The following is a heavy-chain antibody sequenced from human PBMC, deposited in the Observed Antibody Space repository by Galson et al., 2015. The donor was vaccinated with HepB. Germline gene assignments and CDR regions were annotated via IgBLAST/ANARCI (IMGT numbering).Heavy chain of an antibody. D-gene: IGHD6-19*01. Sequence: ETLSLTCTVSGGSISTYNWSWIRQSAGKGLEWIGRVYRTGSTNYNPSLKSRVTMSVDTSKKQFSLRLRFVTAADTAVYYCARDLPSWLVSDNWGQGTLVTVSS. CDR1: GGSISTYN. V-gene: IGHV4-4*07. CDR2: VYRTGST. CDR3: ARDLPSWLVSDN. J-gene: IGHJ4*02.